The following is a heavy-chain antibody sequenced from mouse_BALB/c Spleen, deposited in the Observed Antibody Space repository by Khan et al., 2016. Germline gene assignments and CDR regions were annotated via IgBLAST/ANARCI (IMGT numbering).Heavy chain of an antibody. CDR2: INTYSGES. D-gene: IGHD1-1*01. Sequence: QIQLVQSGPELKKPGKTVKISCKASGYTFTNYGMNWVKQAPGKGLKWMGWINTYSGESTYADDFKGRFAFSLDTSANTAYLQINHLKNEDTATYFCARYRYYYGSSRYYDVWGAGTTVTVSS. V-gene: IGHV9-3-1*01. J-gene: IGHJ1*01. CDR3: ARYRYYYGSSRYYDV. CDR1: GYTFTNYG.